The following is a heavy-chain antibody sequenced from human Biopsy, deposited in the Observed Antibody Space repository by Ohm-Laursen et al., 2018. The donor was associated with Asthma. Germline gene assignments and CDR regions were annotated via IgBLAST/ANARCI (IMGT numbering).Heavy chain of an antibody. V-gene: IGHV3-30*03. CDR2: ISYDGYNK. Sequence: SLRLSCAASVFTFSRFGMHWVRRAPGKGLEWVALISYDGYNKYYIDSVKGRFTISRDNSENTMYLQMNSLRAEDTAVYYCARGFICRGDHCPGPSALDMWGQGTMVTVSS. CDR3: ARGFICRGDHCPGPSALDM. D-gene: IGHD2-15*01. J-gene: IGHJ3*02. CDR1: VFTFSRFG.